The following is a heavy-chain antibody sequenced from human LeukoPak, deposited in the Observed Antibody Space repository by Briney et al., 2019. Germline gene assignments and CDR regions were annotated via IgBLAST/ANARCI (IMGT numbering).Heavy chain of an antibody. Sequence: PGGSLRLSCAASGFTFSRYYMHWVRQAPGKGLVWVSRINSDGSSTTYADSVKGRFTISRDNSKNTLYLQMNSLRAEDTAVYYCAKGGITIFGVVIIWGQGTLVTVSS. J-gene: IGHJ4*02. CDR1: GFTFSRYY. D-gene: IGHD3-3*01. CDR2: INSDGSST. CDR3: AKGGITIFGVVII. V-gene: IGHV3-74*01.